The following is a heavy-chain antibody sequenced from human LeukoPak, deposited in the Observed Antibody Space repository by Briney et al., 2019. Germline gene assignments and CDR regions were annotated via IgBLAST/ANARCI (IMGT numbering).Heavy chain of an antibody. CDR1: GFTFSSYE. Sequence: PGGSLRLSCAASGFTFSSYEMNWVRQAPGKGLEWVSYISSSGSTIYYADSVKGRFTISRDNAKNSLYLQMNSLRAEDTAVYYCARVSSRYFDYWGQGTLVTVSS. V-gene: IGHV3-48*03. CDR2: ISSSGSTI. CDR3: ARVSSRYFDY. J-gene: IGHJ4*02.